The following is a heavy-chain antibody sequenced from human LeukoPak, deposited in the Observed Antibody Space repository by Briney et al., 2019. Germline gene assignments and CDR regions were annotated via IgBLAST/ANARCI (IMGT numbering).Heavy chain of an antibody. Sequence: GGSLRLSCAASGFTVSSNYMSWVRQAPGKGLEWVSVIYSGGSTYYADSVKGRFTISRDNSKNTLYLQMNSLRAEDTAVYYCARAMRGDSYVIDYWGQGTLDTVS. D-gene: IGHD5-18*01. CDR3: ARAMRGDSYVIDY. CDR2: IYSGGST. CDR1: GFTVSSNY. V-gene: IGHV3-53*01. J-gene: IGHJ4*02.